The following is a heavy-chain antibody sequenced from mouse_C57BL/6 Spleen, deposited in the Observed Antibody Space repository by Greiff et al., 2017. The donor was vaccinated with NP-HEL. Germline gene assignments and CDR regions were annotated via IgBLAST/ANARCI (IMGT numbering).Heavy chain of an antibody. D-gene: IGHD2-4*01. V-gene: IGHV1-55*01. CDR1: GYTFTSYW. CDR2: IYPGSGST. Sequence: QVQLQQPGAELVKPGASVKMSCKASGYTFTSYWITWVKQRPGQGLEWIGDIYPGSGSTNYNEKFKSKATLTVDTSSSTAYMQLSSLTSEDSAVYYCARRLLYDYDGDYLDYWGQGTTLTVSS. CDR3: ARRLLYDYDGDYLDY. J-gene: IGHJ2*01.